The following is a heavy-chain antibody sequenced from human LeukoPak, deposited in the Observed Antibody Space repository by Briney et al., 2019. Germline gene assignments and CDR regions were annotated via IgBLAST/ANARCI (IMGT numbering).Heavy chain of an antibody. V-gene: IGHV4-59*01. CDR3: ARVRYHNYGAVIDY. CDR2: IYYSEST. D-gene: IGHD4-17*01. Sequence: LETLSLTRTVSGGSISSSYWSWIRQPPRKGLEWCGYIYYSESTNYNPSLKSRVTISVDTSKHQFSLKLSSVTAADTAVYYCARVRYHNYGAVIDYWGQGTLVTVSS. CDR1: GGSISSSY. J-gene: IGHJ4*02.